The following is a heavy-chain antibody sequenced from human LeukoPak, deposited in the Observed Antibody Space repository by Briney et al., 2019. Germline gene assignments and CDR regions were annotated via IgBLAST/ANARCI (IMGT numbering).Heavy chain of an antibody. CDR3: AGVKAARPPYYYMDV. CDR1: GFTFSSYS. V-gene: IGHV3-48*04. Sequence: GGSLRLSCAASGFTFSSYSMNWVRQAPGKGLEWVSYISSSSSTIYYADSVKGRFTISRDNAKNSLYLQMNSLRAEDTAVYYCAGVKAARPPYYYMDVWGKGTTVTVSS. J-gene: IGHJ6*03. D-gene: IGHD6-6*01. CDR2: ISSSSSTI.